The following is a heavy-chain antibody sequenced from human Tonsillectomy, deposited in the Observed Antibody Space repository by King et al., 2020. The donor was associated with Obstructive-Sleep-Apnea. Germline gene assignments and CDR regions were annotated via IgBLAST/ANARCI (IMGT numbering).Heavy chain of an antibody. Sequence: VQLMESGAEVKKPGESLKISCKGFGYSFTNYWIGWVRQMPGKGLEWMGIIYPGDSNTRYSPSFQGQVTISDDKSISTAYLQWSSLKASDTAMYYCAGPIDSSGYYSAFDIWGQGTMVTVSS. D-gene: IGHD3-22*01. CDR2: IYPGDSNT. CDR1: GYSFTNYW. CDR3: AGPIDSSGYYSAFDI. V-gene: IGHV5-51*01. J-gene: IGHJ3*02.